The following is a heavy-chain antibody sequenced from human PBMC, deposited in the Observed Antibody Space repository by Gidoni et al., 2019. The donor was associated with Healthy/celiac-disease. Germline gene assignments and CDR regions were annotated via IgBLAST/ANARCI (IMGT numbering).Heavy chain of an antibody. CDR2: VSGSGCST. Sequence: EVQLLESGGGLVQPGGSRRLSCAASGFTFTSYAMIWVSQAPGKGLEWVAAVSGSGCSTYYADSVTGRFTISRDNSKHTLYLQMNSLRAEYTAVYYCAKTAVYGSGKEWFDPWGQGTLVTVSS. J-gene: IGHJ5*02. CDR3: AKTAVYGSGKEWFDP. V-gene: IGHV3-23*01. CDR1: GFTFTSYA. D-gene: IGHD3-10*01.